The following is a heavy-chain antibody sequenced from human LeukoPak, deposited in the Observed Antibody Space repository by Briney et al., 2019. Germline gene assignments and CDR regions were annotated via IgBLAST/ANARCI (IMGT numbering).Heavy chain of an antibody. J-gene: IGHJ5*02. V-gene: IGHV3-30*04. CDR3: ARGGRYCSGGSCYLNWFDP. CDR2: ISYDGSNK. D-gene: IGHD2-15*01. Sequence: GRSLRLSCAASASTFSSYAMHWVRHAPGKGLGWVAVISYDGSNKYYADSVNSRFTISRDNSKNTLDLQMNSLRAEDTAVYYCARGGRYCSGGSCYLNWFDPWGQGTLVTVSS. CDR1: ASTFSSYA.